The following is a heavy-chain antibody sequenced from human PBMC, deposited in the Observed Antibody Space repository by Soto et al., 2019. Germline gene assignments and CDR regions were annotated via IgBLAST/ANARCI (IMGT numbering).Heavy chain of an antibody. CDR1: GYTFRNYG. CDR2: ISPYNGNT. D-gene: IGHD3-3*01. CDR3: ARDLVSGSDFWRAYNGGHFDY. V-gene: IGHV1-18*01. J-gene: IGHJ4*02. Sequence: AASVKVSCKASGYTFRNYGITWVRQAPGQGLEWMAWISPYNGNTSYAQDLQGRVTMTTDTSTSTAYMELRSLTSEDTAMYYCARDLVSGSDFWRAYNGGHFDYWGQGTLVTISS.